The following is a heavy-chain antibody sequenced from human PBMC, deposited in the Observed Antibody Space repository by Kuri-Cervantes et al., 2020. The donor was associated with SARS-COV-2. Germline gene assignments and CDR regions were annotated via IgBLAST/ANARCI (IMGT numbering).Heavy chain of an antibody. Sequence: SVKVSCKASGGTFSSYAISWVRQAPGQGLEWMGGIIPIFGTPNYAQKFQGRVTITTDKSTSTAYMELSSLRSEDTAVYYCARDAIRDGYNEGYWGQGTLVTVSS. V-gene: IGHV1-69*05. CDR3: ARDAIRDGYNEGY. CDR2: IIPIFGTP. J-gene: IGHJ4*02. D-gene: IGHD5-24*01. CDR1: GGTFSSYA.